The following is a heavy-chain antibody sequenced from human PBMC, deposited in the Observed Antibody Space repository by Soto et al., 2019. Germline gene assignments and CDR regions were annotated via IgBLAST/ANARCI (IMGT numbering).Heavy chain of an antibody. Sequence: SETLSLTCTVSGGSISSGGYYWSWIRQHPGKGLEWIGYIYYSGSTYYNPSLKSRVTISVDTSKNQFSLKLSSVTAADTAVYYCARDLGCSGGSCYRDWFDPWGQGTLVTVSS. CDR2: IYYSGST. J-gene: IGHJ5*02. CDR1: GGSISSGGYY. V-gene: IGHV4-31*03. CDR3: ARDLGCSGGSCYRDWFDP. D-gene: IGHD2-15*01.